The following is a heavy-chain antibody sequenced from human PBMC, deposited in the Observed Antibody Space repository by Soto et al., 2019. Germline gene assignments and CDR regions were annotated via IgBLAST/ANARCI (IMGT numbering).Heavy chain of an antibody. J-gene: IGHJ5*01. Sequence: PGGSMTLACVVSGFTFGDLWMGWDSHAAGRSLEWVANNKQDGSQTPDAASESGRCANARDNSKDTLYLHRRGGKVEDTAVYFCTRESTYLRHYDAWGPRTLGTVSS. D-gene: IGHD3-9*01. CDR1: GFTFGDLW. CDR2: NKQDGSQT. CDR3: TRESTYLRHYDA. V-gene: IGHV3-7*01.